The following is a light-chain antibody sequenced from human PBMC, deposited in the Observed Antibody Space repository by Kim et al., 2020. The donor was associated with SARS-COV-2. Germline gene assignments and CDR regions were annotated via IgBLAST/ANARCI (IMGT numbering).Light chain of an antibody. CDR2: KSS. V-gene: IGKV1-5*03. J-gene: IGKJ2*01. CDR1: QNVNNW. Sequence: DIQMTQSPSTLSASIGDRVTITCRASQNVNNWLAWYQQKPGKAPKLLIYKSSTLESGVPSRFSGSGSGTEFTLTINSLQPDDFATYYCQKYYSYSPTYTFGQGTKLEI. CDR3: QKYYSYSPTYT.